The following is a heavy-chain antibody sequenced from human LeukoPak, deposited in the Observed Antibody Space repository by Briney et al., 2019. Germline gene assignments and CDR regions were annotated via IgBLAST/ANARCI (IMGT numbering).Heavy chain of an antibody. CDR1: GFTFSSYA. J-gene: IGHJ4*02. CDR2: ISYDGSNK. CDR3: ARAPGDYTDY. V-gene: IGHV3-30*04. Sequence: GRSLRLSCAASGFTFSSYAMHWVRRAPGKGLEWVAVISYDGSNKYYADSVKGRFTISRDNSKNTLYLQMNSLRAEDTAVYYCARAPGDYTDYWGQGTLVTVSS.